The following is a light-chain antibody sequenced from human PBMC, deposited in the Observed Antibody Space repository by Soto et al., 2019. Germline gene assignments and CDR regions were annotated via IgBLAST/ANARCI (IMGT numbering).Light chain of an antibody. CDR2: DAS. V-gene: IGKV1-5*01. Sequence: DIQMTQSPSTLSASVGDSVTITCRASQSISTWLAWYQQKPGKAPNLLIYDASSLASGVPSRFSGSGSGTEFTLTISSLQPDDFATFYCQQYKTYSWTFGQGTKVDIK. CDR1: QSISTW. J-gene: IGKJ1*01. CDR3: QQYKTYSWT.